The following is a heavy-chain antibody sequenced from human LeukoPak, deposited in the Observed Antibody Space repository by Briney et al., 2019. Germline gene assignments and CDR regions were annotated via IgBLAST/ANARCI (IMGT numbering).Heavy chain of an antibody. Sequence: SETLSLTCAVYGGSFSGYYWSWIRQPPGKGLEWIGEINHSGSTNYNPSLKSRVTISVDTSKNQFSLKLSSVTAADTAVYYCASPGSGRLAFDIWGQGTMVTASS. CDR3: ASPGSGRLAFDI. V-gene: IGHV4-34*01. CDR2: INHSGST. D-gene: IGHD3-10*01. J-gene: IGHJ3*02. CDR1: GGSFSGYY.